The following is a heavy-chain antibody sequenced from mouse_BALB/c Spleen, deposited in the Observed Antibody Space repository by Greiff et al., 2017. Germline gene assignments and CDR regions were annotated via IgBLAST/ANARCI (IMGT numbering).Heavy chain of an antibody. V-gene: IGHV3-2*02. CDR2: ISYSGST. CDR3: ARSYYYGSGPDY. Sequence: EVKLMESGPGLVKPSQSLSLTCTVTGYSITSDYAWNWIRQFPGNKLEWMGYISYSGSTSYNPSLKSRISITRDTSKNQFFLQLNSVTTEDTATYYCARSYYYGSGPDYWGQGTTLTVSS. D-gene: IGHD1-1*01. CDR1: GYSITSDYA. J-gene: IGHJ2*01.